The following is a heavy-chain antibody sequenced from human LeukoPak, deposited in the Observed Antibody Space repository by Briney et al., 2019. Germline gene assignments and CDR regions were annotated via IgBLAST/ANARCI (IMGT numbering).Heavy chain of an antibody. Sequence: SETLSLTCAVSGGSISSSNWWSWVRQPPGKGLEWIGEIHHSGTTNYNPSLKSRVTISVDKSKNQFSLKLSSVTAADTAVYYCARGGYYYGSGSYSYFDYWGQGTLVTVSS. J-gene: IGHJ4*02. CDR1: GGSISSSNW. V-gene: IGHV4-4*02. CDR3: ARGGYYYGSGSYSYFDY. D-gene: IGHD3-10*01. CDR2: IHHSGTT.